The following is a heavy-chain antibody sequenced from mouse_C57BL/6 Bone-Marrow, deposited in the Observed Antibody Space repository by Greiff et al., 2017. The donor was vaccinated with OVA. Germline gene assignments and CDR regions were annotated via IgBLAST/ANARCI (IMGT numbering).Heavy chain of an antibody. V-gene: IGHV5-9*01. Sequence: EVMLVESGGGLVKPGGSLKLSCAASGFTFSSYTMSWVRQTPEKRLEWVATISGGGGNTYYPDSVKGRFTISRDNAKNTLYLQMSSLRSEDTALYYCARHHSSSYVDYWGQGTTLTVSS. CDR3: ARHHSSSYVDY. CDR1: GFTFSSYT. J-gene: IGHJ2*01. D-gene: IGHD3-1*01. CDR2: ISGGGGNT.